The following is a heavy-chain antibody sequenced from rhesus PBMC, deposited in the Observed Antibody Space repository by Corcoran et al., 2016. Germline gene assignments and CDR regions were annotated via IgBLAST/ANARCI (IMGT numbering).Heavy chain of an antibody. J-gene: IGHJ1*01. CDR1: GFTFSTYY. CDR2: IRNKANSYTT. CDR3: WGSSGWYEF. V-gene: IGHV3-13*01. D-gene: IGHD6-31*01. Sequence: EVQLVESGGGLVQPGGSLRLSCAASGFTFSTYYMHWVRQVKGKGLEWVGLIRNKANSYTTEYAAAVKGRFTISRDDSKNTLYLQMSSLKTEDTALYYCWGSSGWYEFWGQGALVTVSS.